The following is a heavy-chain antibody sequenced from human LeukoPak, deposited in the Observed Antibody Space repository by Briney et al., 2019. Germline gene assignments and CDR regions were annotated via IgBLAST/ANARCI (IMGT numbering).Heavy chain of an antibody. J-gene: IGHJ4*02. D-gene: IGHD3-9*01. CDR2: IYPGDSDT. Sequence: GESLKISCQGSGYSFTSYWIGWVRQMPGKGLEWMGIIYPGDSDTRYSPSFQGQVTISADKSISTAYLQWSSLKASDTAMYYCARHGGEVLRYFDWFQSDYWGQGTLVTVSS. CDR3: ARHGGEVLRYFDWFQSDY. V-gene: IGHV5-51*01. CDR1: GYSFTSYW.